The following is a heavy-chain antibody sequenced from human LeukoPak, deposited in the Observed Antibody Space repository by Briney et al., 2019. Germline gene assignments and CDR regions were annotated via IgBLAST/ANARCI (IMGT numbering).Heavy chain of an antibody. CDR1: GFTCSSYD. Sequence: GGYLRRYCAASGFTCSSYDRHWVRQATGQGLEWVSDIGSAGDTYYPGSVKGRFTISREHAQNSLHLQMNSLRAGDTAVYYCARGRRYYGSGRVSADAFDIWAQGTMVTVSS. V-gene: IGHV3-13*01. J-gene: IGHJ3*02. CDR2: IGSAGDT. CDR3: ARGRRYYGSGRVSADAFDI. D-gene: IGHD3-10*01.